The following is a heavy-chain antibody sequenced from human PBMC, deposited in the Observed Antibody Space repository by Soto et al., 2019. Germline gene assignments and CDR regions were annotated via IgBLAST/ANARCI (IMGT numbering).Heavy chain of an antibody. D-gene: IGHD3-10*01. J-gene: IGHJ5*02. CDR3: ARNSHMVRDPNWFDP. Sequence: PSETLSLTCAVSGGSISTSSYYWGWIRQPPGKGLEWIGSIYNSGRTYHNPSLKSRVIMSVDTSKNQFSLKLSSVTAADTAVYYCARNSHMVRDPNWFDPWGQGTLVTVSS. CDR1: GGSISTSSYY. CDR2: IYNSGRT. V-gene: IGHV4-39*01.